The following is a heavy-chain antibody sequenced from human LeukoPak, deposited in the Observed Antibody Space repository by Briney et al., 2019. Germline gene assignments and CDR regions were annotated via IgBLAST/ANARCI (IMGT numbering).Heavy chain of an antibody. CDR2: IYYSGST. V-gene: IGHV4-59*08. J-gene: IGHJ5*02. Sequence: PSETLSLTCTVSGGSISSYYWSWIRQPPGKGLGWIGYIYYSGSTNYNPSLKSRVTISVDTSKNQFSLKLSSVTAADTAVYYCARHPNRYDILTGYYNWFDPWGQGTLVTVSS. D-gene: IGHD3-9*01. CDR1: GGSISSYY. CDR3: ARHPNRYDILTGYYNWFDP.